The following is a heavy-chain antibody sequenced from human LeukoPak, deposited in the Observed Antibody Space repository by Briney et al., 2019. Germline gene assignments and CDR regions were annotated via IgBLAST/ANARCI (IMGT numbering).Heavy chain of an antibody. D-gene: IGHD5-24*01. CDR1: GFTFSSYA. V-gene: IGHV3-23*01. J-gene: IGHJ3*02. CDR3: AKVGWLQGALYAFDI. Sequence: GGSLRLSCAASGFTFSSYAMSWVRQAPGKGLEWVSAISGSGGSTYYVDSVKGRFTISRDNSKNTLYLQMNSLRAEDTAVYYCAKVGWLQGALYAFDIWGQGTMVTVSS. CDR2: ISGSGGST.